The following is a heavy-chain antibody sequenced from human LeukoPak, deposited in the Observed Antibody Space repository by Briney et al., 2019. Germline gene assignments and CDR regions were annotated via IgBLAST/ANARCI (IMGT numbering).Heavy chain of an antibody. V-gene: IGHV4-59*08. Sequence: SETLSLTCTVSAGSISSYYWSWIRQPQGKVLEWIGAIYNSGVTNYNPTLKSRVTISTDTSKNQFSLRLSSVTAADTAIYYCARTKYSWGVNWFDPWGQATLVTVSS. CDR2: IYNSGVT. D-gene: IGHD3-10*01. J-gene: IGHJ5*02. CDR1: AGSISSYY. CDR3: ARTKYSWGVNWFDP.